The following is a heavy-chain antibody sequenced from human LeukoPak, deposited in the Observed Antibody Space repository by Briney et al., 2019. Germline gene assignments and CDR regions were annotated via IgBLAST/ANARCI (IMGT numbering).Heavy chain of an antibody. CDR3: ARDSRGKLDY. J-gene: IGHJ4*02. CDR2: IYSGGST. Sequence: GGSLRLSCAASGFTVSSNYMSWVRQAPGKGLEWVSVIYSGGSTYYADSVKGRFTISRDNSKNTLHLQMNSLRAEDTAVYYCARDSRGKLDYWGQGTLVTVSS. CDR1: GFTVSSNY. V-gene: IGHV3-66*01.